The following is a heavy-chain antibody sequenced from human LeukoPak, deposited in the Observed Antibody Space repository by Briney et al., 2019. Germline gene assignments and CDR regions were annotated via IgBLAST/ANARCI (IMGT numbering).Heavy chain of an antibody. CDR3: SGYSYGSTFDY. Sequence: SETLSLTCTVSGGSISSSSYYWGWICQPPGKGLEWIGSLYYSGRSYYNPSLKSRVTMSVDTSKNQFSLKLSSVTAADTAVYYCSGYSYGSTFDYWGQGTLVAVSS. CDR1: GGSISSSSYY. J-gene: IGHJ4*02. CDR2: LYYSGRS. V-gene: IGHV4-39*01. D-gene: IGHD5-18*01.